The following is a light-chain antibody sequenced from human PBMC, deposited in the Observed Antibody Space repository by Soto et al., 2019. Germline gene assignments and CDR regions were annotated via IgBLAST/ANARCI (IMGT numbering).Light chain of an antibody. CDR1: QSISNH. J-gene: IGKJ1*01. CDR3: QQSYSSPPT. Sequence: DIPMTQSPSSLSASVEDRVIITCRASQSISNHLNWYQQKPGKAPKLLIFAASSLQSGVPSRFSGSRSGPAFTLTISSLQPEDFATYYCQQSYSSPPTFGQGTKVEIK. V-gene: IGKV1-39*01. CDR2: AAS.